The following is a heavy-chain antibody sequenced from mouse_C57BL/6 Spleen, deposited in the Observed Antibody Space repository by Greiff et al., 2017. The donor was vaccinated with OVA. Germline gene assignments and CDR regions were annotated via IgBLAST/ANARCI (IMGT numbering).Heavy chain of an antibody. CDR3: AGRRKNYGSSYAFDY. V-gene: IGHV5-4*03. CDR2: ISDGGSYT. J-gene: IGHJ2*01. Sequence: EVKVVESGGGLVKPGGSLKLSCAASGFTFSSYAMSWVRQTPEKRLEWVATISDGGSYTYYPDNVKGRFTISRDNAKNNLYLQMSHLKSEDTAMYYCAGRRKNYGSSYAFDYWGQGTTLTVSS. CDR1: GFTFSSYA. D-gene: IGHD1-1*01.